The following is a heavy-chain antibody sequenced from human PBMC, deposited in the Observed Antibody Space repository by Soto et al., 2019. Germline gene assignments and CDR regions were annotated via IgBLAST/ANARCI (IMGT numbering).Heavy chain of an antibody. J-gene: IGHJ5*02. D-gene: IGHD3-10*01. V-gene: IGHV1-3*01. CDR1: GYNFTDYA. CDR2: INPDNSNT. CDR3: AVVFYYYGSGSDS. Sequence: QVQLVQSGAEVKKPGASVKVPCKASGYNFTDYALHWVRQAPGQGLEWMGWINPDNSNTKYSQKFQVRFTISSDTSANTAYMELRSLTSEDTAVYYCAVVFYYYGSGSDSWGQGTLV.